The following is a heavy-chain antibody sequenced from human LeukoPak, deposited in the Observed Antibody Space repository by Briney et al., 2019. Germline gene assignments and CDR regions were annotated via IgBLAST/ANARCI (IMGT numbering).Heavy chain of an antibody. V-gene: IGHV3-48*03. CDR3: ARGGHYYYYYMDV. CDR1: GFTFSSCE. J-gene: IGHJ6*03. D-gene: IGHD3/OR15-3a*01. Sequence: GGSLRLSCAASGFTFSSCEMNWVRQAPGKGLEWVSYISSSGSTIYYADSVKGRFTISRDNAKNSLYLQMNSLRAEDTAVYYCARGGHYYYYYMDVWGKGTTVTISS. CDR2: ISSSGSTI.